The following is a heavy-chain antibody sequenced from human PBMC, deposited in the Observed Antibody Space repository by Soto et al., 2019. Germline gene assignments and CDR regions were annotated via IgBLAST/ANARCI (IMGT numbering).Heavy chain of an antibody. CDR2: IYSGGST. J-gene: IGHJ6*03. D-gene: IGHD3-10*01. CDR3: ARVPGGSGAYYYFYYMDV. CDR1: GFPVSSNY. Sequence: GGSLRLSCAASGFPVSSNYMSSVRQAPGKGLEWVSVIYSGGSTYYADSVKGRFTISRHNSKNTLYLQMNSLRAEDTAVYYCARVPGGSGAYYYFYYMDVWGKGTTVTVSS. V-gene: IGHV3-53*04.